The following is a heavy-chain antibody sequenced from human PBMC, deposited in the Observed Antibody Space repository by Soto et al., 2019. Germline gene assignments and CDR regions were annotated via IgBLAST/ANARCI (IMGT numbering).Heavy chain of an antibody. CDR1: GFTFSSYA. J-gene: IGHJ6*02. CDR3: ANQPEYYYGMDV. D-gene: IGHD2-2*01. Sequence: RGSLRLSCAASGFTFSSYAMSWVRQAPGKGLEWVSAISGSGGSTYYADSVKGRFTISRDNSKNTLYLQMNSLRAEDTAVYYCANQPEYYYGMDVWGQGTTVTVSS. V-gene: IGHV3-23*01. CDR2: ISGSGGST.